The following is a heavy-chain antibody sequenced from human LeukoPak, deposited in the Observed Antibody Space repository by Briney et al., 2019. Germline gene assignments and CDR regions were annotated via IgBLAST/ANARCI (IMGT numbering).Heavy chain of an antibody. Sequence: PGGSLRLSCAASGFTFSSYWMHWVRQGPGKGLVWFSRINRDGSRTSYADSVKGRFTISRDNAKNTLYLQMHSLRAEDTAVYYCARALVAPYYFDYWGQGALVTVSS. J-gene: IGHJ4*02. V-gene: IGHV3-74*01. D-gene: IGHD2-15*01. CDR1: GFTFSSYW. CDR2: INRDGSRT. CDR3: ARALVAPYYFDY.